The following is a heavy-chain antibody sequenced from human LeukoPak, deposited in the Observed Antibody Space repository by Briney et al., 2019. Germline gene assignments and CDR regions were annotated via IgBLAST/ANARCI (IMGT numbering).Heavy chain of an antibody. Sequence: PGRSLRLSCAASGFTFDDYAMHWVRQAPGKGLEWVSGISWNSGSIGYADSVKGRFTISRDNAKNSLYLQMNSLRAEDTAVYYCARAGDRTGVVVAATWFDPWGQGTLVTVSS. CDR2: ISWNSGSI. J-gene: IGHJ5*02. CDR1: GFTFDDYA. CDR3: ARAGDRTGVVVAATWFDP. V-gene: IGHV3-9*01. D-gene: IGHD2-15*01.